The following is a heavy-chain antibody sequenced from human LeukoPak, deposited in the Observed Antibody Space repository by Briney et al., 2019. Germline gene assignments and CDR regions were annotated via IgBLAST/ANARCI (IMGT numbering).Heavy chain of an antibody. V-gene: IGHV3-48*03. J-gene: IGHJ3*02. CDR1: GFTFSSYE. CDR2: ISSSGSTI. CDR3: ARAGRWLQLGAFDI. D-gene: IGHD5-24*01. Sequence: GGSLRLSCAASGFTFSSYEMNWVRQAPGKGLEWVSYISSSGSTIYYADSVKGRLTISRDNAKNSLYLQMNSLRAEDTAVYYCARAGRWLQLGAFDIWGQGTMVTVSS.